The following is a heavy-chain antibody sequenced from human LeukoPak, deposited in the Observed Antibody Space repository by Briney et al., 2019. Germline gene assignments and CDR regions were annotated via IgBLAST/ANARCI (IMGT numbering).Heavy chain of an antibody. CDR1: GGSFSSYY. CDR3: ARVVAGRLAVVDY. Sequence: SETLSLTCAVYGGSFSSYYWSWIRQPPGKGLEWIGEIHHSGSTNYNPTLKSRVTISVDTSKSQFSLNLNSVTAADTAVYYCARVVAGRLAVVDYWGQGTLVTVSS. CDR2: IHHSGST. D-gene: IGHD6-6*01. V-gene: IGHV4-34*01. J-gene: IGHJ4*02.